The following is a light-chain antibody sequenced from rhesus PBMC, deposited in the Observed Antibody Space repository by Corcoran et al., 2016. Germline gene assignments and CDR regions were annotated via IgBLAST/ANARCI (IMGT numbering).Light chain of an antibody. Sequence: DIQMTQSPSSLSASVADTVTITCRASQGISNYLNWFQQKPGKAPKLLVNATSSLESGVPSRFCGSGSRTEFTLTISSLQPEDFAASYCLQHNDYPYSFGQGTKV. V-gene: IGKV1-28*01. CDR3: LQHNDYPYS. CDR1: QGISNY. CDR2: ATS. J-gene: IGKJ2*01.